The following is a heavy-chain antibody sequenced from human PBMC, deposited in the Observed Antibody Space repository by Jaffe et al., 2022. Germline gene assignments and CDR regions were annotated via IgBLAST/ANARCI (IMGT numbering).Heavy chain of an antibody. Sequence: QVPLQESGPGLVNPSETLSLTCTVSSDSFFSSADYWGWIRQSPGKGLEWLGTAYFRGTGAVYYNSSLKSRLTISVDTSKKQLSLRVTSVTAADTAVYFCARHQRGSGGFLYVFDFWGQGTMVTVSS. CDR1: SDSFFSSADY. D-gene: IGHD3-10*01. CDR3: ARHQRGSGGFLYVFDF. J-gene: IGHJ3*01. V-gene: IGHV4-39*01. CDR2: AYFRGTGAV.